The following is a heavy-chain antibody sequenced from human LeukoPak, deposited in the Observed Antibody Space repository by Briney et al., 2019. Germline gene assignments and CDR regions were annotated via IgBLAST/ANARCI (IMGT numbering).Heavy chain of an antibody. J-gene: IGHJ4*02. CDR2: IIPIFGTA. CDR3: ARDGHSSGWLDY. D-gene: IGHD6-19*01. Sequence: AASVKVSCKASGGTFSSYAISWVRQAPGQGLEWMGGIIPIFGTANYAQKFQGRVTITTDESTSTAYMELSSLRSEDTAVYYCARDGHSSGWLDYWGQGAMITVSS. V-gene: IGHV1-69*05. CDR1: GGTFSSYA.